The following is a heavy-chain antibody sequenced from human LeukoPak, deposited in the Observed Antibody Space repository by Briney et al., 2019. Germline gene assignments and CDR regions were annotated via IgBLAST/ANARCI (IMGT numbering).Heavy chain of an antibody. CDR3: ARHEFGSSSAAFDS. CDR2: INHSGYT. J-gene: IGHJ3*01. D-gene: IGHD6-6*01. V-gene: IGHV4-34*01. Sequence: PSETLSLTCAVHGGSFSGYLWSWIRHPPGKGLEYIGEINHSGYTTYNPSLKSRVTISVDTSKNQSSLTMISVTSSDTAVYYCARHEFGSSSAAFDSWGQGTMVIVSS. CDR1: GGSFSGYL.